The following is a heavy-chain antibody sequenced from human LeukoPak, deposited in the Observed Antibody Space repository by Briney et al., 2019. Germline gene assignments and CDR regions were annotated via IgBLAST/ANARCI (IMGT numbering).Heavy chain of an antibody. V-gene: IGHV4-39*01. Sequence: PSETLSLTCTVSGGSISSSSYYWGWIRQPPGKGLEWIGSIYYSGSTYYNPSLKSRVTISVDTSKNQFSPKLSSVTAADTAVYYCARKGYSGYDLRSAFDIWGQGTMVTVSS. CDR1: GGSISSSSYY. D-gene: IGHD5-12*01. CDR2: IYYSGST. J-gene: IGHJ3*02. CDR3: ARKGYSGYDLRSAFDI.